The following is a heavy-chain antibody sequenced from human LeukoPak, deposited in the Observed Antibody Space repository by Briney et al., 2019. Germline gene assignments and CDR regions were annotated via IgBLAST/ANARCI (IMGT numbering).Heavy chain of an antibody. V-gene: IGHV3-48*01. D-gene: IGHD4-17*01. CDR3: ARGLYGDYDFDY. CDR2: ISSSGSTI. J-gene: IGHJ4*02. CDR1: GFTFSSYT. Sequence: GESLRLSCAASGFTFSSYTMNWVRQAPGKGLEWLSYISSSGSTIYYADSVKGRFTISRDNAKNSLYLQMNSLRAEDTAVYYCARGLYGDYDFDYWGQGTLVTVSS.